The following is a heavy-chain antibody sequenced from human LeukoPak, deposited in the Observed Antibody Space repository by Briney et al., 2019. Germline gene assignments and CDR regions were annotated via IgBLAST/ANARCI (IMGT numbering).Heavy chain of an antibody. J-gene: IGHJ5*02. Sequence: PSETLSLTCTVSGGSISSSSYYWSWIRQPAGKGLEWIGRIYTSGSTNYNPSLKSRVTISVDTSKNQFSLKLSSVTAADTAVYYCAREPTRDFWSGKNWFDPWGQGTLVTVSS. CDR1: GGSISSSSYY. V-gene: IGHV4-61*02. CDR2: IYTSGST. D-gene: IGHD3-3*01. CDR3: AREPTRDFWSGKNWFDP.